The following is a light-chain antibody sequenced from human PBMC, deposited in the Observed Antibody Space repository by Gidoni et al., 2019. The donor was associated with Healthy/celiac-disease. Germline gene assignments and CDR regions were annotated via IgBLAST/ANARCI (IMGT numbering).Light chain of an antibody. V-gene: IGLV1-40*01. CDR3: QSYDSSLSGSGV. Sequence: SVLTQPPSVSGAPGQRVTITCTGSSPNIGAGYDVPWYQQLPGTAPKLLIYGNSNRPSGVPDRCSGSKSGTSASLAITGLQAEDEADYYCQSYDSSLSGSGVFGGGTKLTVL. J-gene: IGLJ2*01. CDR1: SPNIGAGYD. CDR2: GNS.